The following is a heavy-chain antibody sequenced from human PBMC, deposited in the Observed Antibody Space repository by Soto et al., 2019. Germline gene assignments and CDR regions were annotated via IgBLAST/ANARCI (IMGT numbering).Heavy chain of an antibody. CDR3: VRDDGFSSTSVNALDI. J-gene: IGHJ3*02. CDR2: FSRARGYI. CDR1: GFSFSAYT. Sequence: EMQLVESGGGLVKPGGSLRISCAASGFSFSAYTMNWVRQAPGKGLEWVSSFSRARGYIFYADSVKGRFTISRDNAKNSLYLQMTRLRVEDTAMYYCVRDDGFSSTSVNALDIWGQGTKVTVSS. D-gene: IGHD2-2*01. V-gene: IGHV3-21*01.